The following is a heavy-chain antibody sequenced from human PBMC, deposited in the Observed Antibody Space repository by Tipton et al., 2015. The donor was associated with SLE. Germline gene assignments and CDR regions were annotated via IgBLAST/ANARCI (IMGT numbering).Heavy chain of an antibody. J-gene: IGHJ5*02. CDR2: IYQSTSI. V-gene: IGHV4-38-2*01. CDR3: ARGGKFDP. Sequence: TLSLTCAVSGYSISKTYYWSWVRLSPAKGLEWIGSIYQSTSIYYNPSLKSRVTLSMDASKNQFSLTVGSVIAADTAVYYCARGGKFDPWGQGISVTVSS. D-gene: IGHD1-1*01. CDR1: GYSISKTYY.